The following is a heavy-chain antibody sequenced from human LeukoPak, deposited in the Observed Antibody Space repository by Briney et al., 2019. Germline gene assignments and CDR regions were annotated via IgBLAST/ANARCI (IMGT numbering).Heavy chain of an antibody. CDR1: GFTFSSYA. Sequence: GASLRLSCAASGFTFSSYAMSWVRQAPGKGLGWVSAISGSGAGTYYADSVKGRFTISRDNSENTLYLQMNSLRAEDTAVYYCAKPISGSYYPFDYWGQGTLVTVSS. CDR3: AKPISGSYYPFDY. D-gene: IGHD1-26*01. CDR2: ISGSGAGT. V-gene: IGHV3-23*01. J-gene: IGHJ4*02.